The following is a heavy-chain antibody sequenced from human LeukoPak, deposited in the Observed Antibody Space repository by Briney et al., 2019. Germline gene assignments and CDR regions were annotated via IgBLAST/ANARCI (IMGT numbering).Heavy chain of an antibody. CDR2: INHSGST. CDR1: GGSFSGYY. J-gene: IGHJ6*02. V-gene: IGHV4-34*01. Sequence: SETLSLTCAVYGGSFSGYYWSWIRQPPGKGLEWIGEINHSGSTNYNPSLKSRVTISVDTSKNQFSLKLSSVTAADTAVYYCARLPWDFWSGPPPAATHYYYYGMDVWGQGTTVTVSS. D-gene: IGHD3-3*01. CDR3: ARLPWDFWSGPPPAATHYYYYGMDV.